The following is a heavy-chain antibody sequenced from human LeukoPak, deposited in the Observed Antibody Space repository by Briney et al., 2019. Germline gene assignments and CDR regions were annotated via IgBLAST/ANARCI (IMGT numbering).Heavy chain of an antibody. CDR1: GGSFSGYY. V-gene: IGHV4-34*01. Sequence: PSETLSLTCAVYGGSFSGYYWSWIRQPPGKGLEWIGEINHSGSTNYNPSLKSRVTISVDTSKNQFSLKLSSVTAADTAVYYCARYLRRYFDYWGQGTLVTVSS. CDR2: INHSGST. J-gene: IGHJ4*02. D-gene: IGHD3-10*01. CDR3: ARYLRRYFDY.